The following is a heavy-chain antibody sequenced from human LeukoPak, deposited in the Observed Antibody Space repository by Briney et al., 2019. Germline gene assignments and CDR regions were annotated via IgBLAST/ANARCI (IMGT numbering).Heavy chain of an antibody. V-gene: IGHV1-2*02. CDR3: ARASYCGGGCYYYFDY. CDR2: LNPKTGGT. CDR1: GYTFTDYY. Sequence: GASVKVSCKASGYTFTDYYIHWVRQAPGQGLECMGWLNPKTGGTFYAQRFQGRVTMTMDTSISTAYMELSWLRSDDTAVYYCARASYCGGGCYYYFDYWGQGTLVTAPS. D-gene: IGHD2-21*02. J-gene: IGHJ4*02.